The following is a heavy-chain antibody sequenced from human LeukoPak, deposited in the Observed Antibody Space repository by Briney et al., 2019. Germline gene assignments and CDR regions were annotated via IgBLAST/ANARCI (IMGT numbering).Heavy chain of an antibody. Sequence: GGSLRLSCAATGLTVSSNYMSWVRQAPGKGLECVSSIYTSGFSYYADSVKGRFTISRDISKNTLYLQLNSLRAEDTAVYYCARDLSDIRGAHSYYFGVDVWGQGTTVTVSS. CDR1: GLTVSSNY. CDR2: IYTSGFS. J-gene: IGHJ6*02. V-gene: IGHV3-66*01. CDR3: ARDLSDIRGAHSYYFGVDV. D-gene: IGHD3-9*01.